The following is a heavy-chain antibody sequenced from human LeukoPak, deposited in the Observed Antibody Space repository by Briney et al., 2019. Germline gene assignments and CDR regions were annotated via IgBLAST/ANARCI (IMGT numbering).Heavy chain of an antibody. J-gene: IGHJ4*02. V-gene: IGHV3-30*18. D-gene: IGHD5-18*01. CDR3: AKGSRDTAMVTVGVHDY. Sequence: GGSLRLSCAASGFTVSSNYMSWVRQAPGKGLEWVALISYDESTRYYADSVKGRFTISRDNSKNTLYLQMNSLRAEDTAVYYCAKGSRDTAMVTVGVHDYWGQGTLVTVSS. CDR1: GFTVSSNY. CDR2: ISYDESTR.